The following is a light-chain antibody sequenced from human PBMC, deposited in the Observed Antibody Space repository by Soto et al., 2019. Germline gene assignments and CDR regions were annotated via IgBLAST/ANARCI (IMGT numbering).Light chain of an antibody. CDR3: QQYNKWPLT. CDR2: HAS. J-gene: IGKJ4*01. Sequence: EIVMTQSPATLSVSPGERATLSCRASQSVYSTLAWYQQKPGQAPSLLIYHASTRATGIPGRFSGSGSGTEFTLTISSLQSEDFAVYYCQQYNKWPLTFGGGTKLEIK. V-gene: IGKV3-15*01. CDR1: QSVYST.